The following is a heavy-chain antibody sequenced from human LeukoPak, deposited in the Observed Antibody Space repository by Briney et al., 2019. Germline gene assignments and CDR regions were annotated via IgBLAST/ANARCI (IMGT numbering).Heavy chain of an antibody. CDR1: GFTFSSYS. J-gene: IGHJ4*02. D-gene: IGHD6-19*01. Sequence: GGSLRLSCAASGFTFSSYSMNWVRQAPGKGLEWVSYISSSSSTIYYADSVKGRFTISRDNAKNSLYLQMNSLRAEDTAVYYCTRVRGGYSSGWYFFFDYWGQGTLVTVSS. CDR2: ISSSSSTI. V-gene: IGHV3-48*01. CDR3: TRVRGGYSSGWYFFFDY.